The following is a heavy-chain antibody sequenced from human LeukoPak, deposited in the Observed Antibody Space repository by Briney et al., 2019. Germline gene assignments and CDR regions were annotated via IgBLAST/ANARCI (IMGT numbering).Heavy chain of an antibody. Sequence: GGSLRPSCAASGFTFSSYGMHWVRQAPGKGLEWVAVISYDGSNKYYADSVKGRFTISRDNSKNTLYLQMNSLRAEDTAVYYCAKGEDYGDFDYWGQGTLSPSPQ. D-gene: IGHD4-17*01. CDR2: ISYDGSNK. CDR3: AKGEDYGDFDY. J-gene: IGHJ4*02. V-gene: IGHV3-30*18. CDR1: GFTFSSYG.